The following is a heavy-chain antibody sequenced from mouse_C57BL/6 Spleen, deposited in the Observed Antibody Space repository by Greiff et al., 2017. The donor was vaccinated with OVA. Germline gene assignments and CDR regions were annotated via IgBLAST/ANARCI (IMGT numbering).Heavy chain of an antibody. CDR3: ACPISYAYDAWFAY. D-gene: IGHD2-2*01. CDR1: GYAFSSSW. V-gene: IGHV1-82*01. Sequence: QVQLQQSGPELVKPGASVKISCKASGYAFSSSWMNWVKQRPGKGLEWIGRIYPGDGDTNYNGKLKGKATLTADKSSSTAYMQLSILTSEDSSVSFCACPISYAYDAWFAYWGPGTLVTVSA. CDR2: IYPGDGDT. J-gene: IGHJ3*01.